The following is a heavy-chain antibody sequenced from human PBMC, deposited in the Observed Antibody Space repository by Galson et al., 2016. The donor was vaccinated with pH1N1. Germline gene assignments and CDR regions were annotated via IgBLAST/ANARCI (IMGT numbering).Heavy chain of an antibody. CDR1: GDTFRDFY. CDR3: ATAGVGVSATGEY. D-gene: IGHD2-15*01. Sequence: QSGAEVKKPGASVKVSCKASGDTFRDFYLHWVRQAPGQGLEWMGWINIYSGATKYAQKFQVRVTMTTDTPLNTVYMELSGLTSDDTAVYFCATAGVGVSATGEYWGQGTLVTVSS. CDR2: INIYSGAT. V-gene: IGHV1-2*02. J-gene: IGHJ4*02.